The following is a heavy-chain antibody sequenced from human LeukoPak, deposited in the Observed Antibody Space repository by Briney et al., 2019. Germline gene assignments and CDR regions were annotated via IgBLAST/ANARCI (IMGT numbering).Heavy chain of an antibody. CDR3: ARGQGDTYYMDV. Sequence: PGGSLRLSCAASGFTVSSNYMSWVRQAPGKGLEWIGEINHSGSTNYNPSLKSRVTISVDTSKNQFSLKLSSVTAADTAVYYCARGQGDTYYMDVWGKGTTVTVSS. D-gene: IGHD3-10*01. CDR2: INHSGST. V-gene: IGHV4-34*01. J-gene: IGHJ6*03. CDR1: GFTVSSNY.